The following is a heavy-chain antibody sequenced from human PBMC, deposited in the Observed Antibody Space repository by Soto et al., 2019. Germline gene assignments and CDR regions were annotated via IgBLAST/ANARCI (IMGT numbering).Heavy chain of an antibody. CDR3: ARFGGYGYFDY. Sequence: ASVKVSCKASGGTFSSYAISWVLQAPGQWLEWMGGIIPIFGTANYAQKFQGRVTITADESTSTAYMELSSLRSEDTAVYYCARFGGYGYFDYWGQGTLVTVSS. CDR1: GGTFSSYA. D-gene: IGHD3-16*01. CDR2: IIPIFGTA. J-gene: IGHJ4*02. V-gene: IGHV1-69*13.